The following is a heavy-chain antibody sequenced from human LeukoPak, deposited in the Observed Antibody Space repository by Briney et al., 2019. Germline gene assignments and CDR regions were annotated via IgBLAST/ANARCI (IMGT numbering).Heavy chain of an antibody. CDR3: TTDPLHSSGYYYFDI. Sequence: AGSLRLSCAASGFTFNHAWMNWVRQAPGKGLKWLGSIKTKRDGATTDYAAPVRGRFTISRDDSKNTMYLQMNSLRSEDTAVYYCTTDPLHSSGYYYFDIWGQGTLVAASS. CDR1: GFTFNHAW. V-gene: IGHV3-15*01. CDR2: IKTKRDGATT. D-gene: IGHD3-22*01. J-gene: IGHJ4*02.